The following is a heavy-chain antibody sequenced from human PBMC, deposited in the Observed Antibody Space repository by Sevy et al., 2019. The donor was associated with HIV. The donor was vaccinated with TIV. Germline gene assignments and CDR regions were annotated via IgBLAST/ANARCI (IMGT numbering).Heavy chain of an antibody. D-gene: IGHD3-3*01. J-gene: IGHJ6*02. Sequence: GGSLRLSCAASGFTFSSYAMSWVRQAPGKGLEWVSAISGSGGSTYYADSVKGRFTISRDNSKNTLYLQMNSLRAEDTAVYYCAKYVTIFGGEYYYYGMDVWGQRTTVTVSS. CDR1: GFTFSSYA. CDR2: ISGSGGST. V-gene: IGHV3-23*01. CDR3: AKYVTIFGGEYYYYGMDV.